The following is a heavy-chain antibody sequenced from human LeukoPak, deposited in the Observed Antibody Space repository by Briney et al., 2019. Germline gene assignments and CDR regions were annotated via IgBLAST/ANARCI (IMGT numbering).Heavy chain of an antibody. CDR1: GGSISSSNSY. J-gene: IGHJ3*02. Sequence: PSETLSLTCTVSGGSISSSNSYWGWIRQPPGKGLEWIGSIYYSGITYYNPSLKSRVTISVDTSKNQFSLKLSSVTAADTAVYYCARFVTGDGAFDIWGQGTMVTVSS. CDR2: IYYSGIT. CDR3: ARFVTGDGAFDI. D-gene: IGHD7-27*01. V-gene: IGHV4-39*01.